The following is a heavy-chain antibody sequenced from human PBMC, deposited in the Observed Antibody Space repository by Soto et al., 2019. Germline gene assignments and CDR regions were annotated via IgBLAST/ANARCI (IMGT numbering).Heavy chain of an antibody. D-gene: IGHD6-19*01. CDR1: GFTFSSYA. CDR3: AKDPYPPSSGSPDY. V-gene: IGHV3-23*01. CDR2: ISGSGGST. Sequence: PGGSLRLSCAASGFTFSSYAMSWVRQAPGKGLEWVSAISGSGGSTYYADSVKGRFTISRDNSKNTLYLQMNSLRAEDTAVYYFAKDPYPPSSGSPDYWGRGTLVTVSS. J-gene: IGHJ4*02.